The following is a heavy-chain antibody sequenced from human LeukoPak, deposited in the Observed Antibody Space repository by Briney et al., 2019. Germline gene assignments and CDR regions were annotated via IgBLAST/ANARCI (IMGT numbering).Heavy chain of an antibody. V-gene: IGHV4-61*02. Sequence: SQTLSLTCTVSGDSISSGDYYWSWIRQPAGKGLEWIGRISRSGSTNYNPSLKSRVTISVDTSKNQFSLKLSSVTAADTAVYYCARQRLRLRLDAFDYWGQGTLVTVSS. CDR1: GDSISSGDYY. D-gene: IGHD5-12*01. CDR3: ARQRLRLRLDAFDY. CDR2: ISRSGST. J-gene: IGHJ4*02.